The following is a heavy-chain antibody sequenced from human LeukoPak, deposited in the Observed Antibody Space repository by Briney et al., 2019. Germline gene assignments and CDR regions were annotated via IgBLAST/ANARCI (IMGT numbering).Heavy chain of an antibody. V-gene: IGHV3-23*01. CDR2: ISGSGGST. CDR3: AKDLSYGDYVGWFDY. CDR1: GFTFSSYA. D-gene: IGHD4-17*01. J-gene: IGHJ5*01. Sequence: GGSLRLSCAASGFTFSSYAMSWVRQAPGKGLEWVSAISGSGGSTHYADSVKGRFTISRDNSKNTLYLQMNSLRAEDTAVYYCAKDLSYGDYVGWFDYWGQGTLVTVSS.